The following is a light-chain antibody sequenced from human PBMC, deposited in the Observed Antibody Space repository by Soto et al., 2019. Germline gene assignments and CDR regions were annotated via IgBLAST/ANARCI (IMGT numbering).Light chain of an antibody. CDR1: QSVSSSY. Sequence: EIVLTQSPGTLSLSPGERATLSCRASQSVSSSYLSWYQQKPGQTPRLLIYGVSRRATGIPDRSSGSGSGTDFTLTISRLEPEDFAVYYCQHYGSSWLTFGQGTKVDIK. J-gene: IGKJ1*01. CDR3: QHYGSSWLT. CDR2: GVS. V-gene: IGKV3-20*01.